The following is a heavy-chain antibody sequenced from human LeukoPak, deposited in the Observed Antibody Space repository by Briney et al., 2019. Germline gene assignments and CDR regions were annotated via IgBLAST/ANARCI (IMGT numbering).Heavy chain of an antibody. CDR2: VYISEST. Sequence: PSETLSLTCTVSGGSISNYYSNWIRQPAGKGLEWIGRVYISESTNYNPSLTSRVTISLDKSKNQFSLNLSSVTAADTAVYYCARQHFLTSLLDSWGQGTLVTVSS. V-gene: IGHV4-4*07. D-gene: IGHD3/OR15-3a*01. CDR3: ARQHFLTSLLDS. CDR1: GGSISNYY. J-gene: IGHJ4*02.